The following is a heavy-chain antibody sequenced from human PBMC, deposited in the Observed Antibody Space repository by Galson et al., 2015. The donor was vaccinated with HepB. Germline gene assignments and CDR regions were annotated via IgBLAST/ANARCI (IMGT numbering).Heavy chain of an antibody. Sequence: SLRLSCAASGFTFSNSAMSWVRQAPGRGLDWVSAVSGTDGGTYYADSVKGRFTISRDDAKNTLYLQMNSLRAVDTAVYYCAKHYHDSSERGDAFDIWGPGTMVTVSS. CDR2: VSGTDGGT. CDR1: GFTFSNSA. V-gene: IGHV3-23*01. CDR3: AKHYHDSSERGDAFDI. J-gene: IGHJ3*02. D-gene: IGHD3-22*01.